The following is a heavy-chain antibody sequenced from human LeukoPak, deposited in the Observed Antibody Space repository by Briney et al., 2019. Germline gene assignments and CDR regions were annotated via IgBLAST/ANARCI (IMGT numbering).Heavy chain of an antibody. CDR1: GGSISSYY. J-gene: IGHJ4*02. CDR2: IYYSGST. Sequence: SETLSLTCTVSGGSISSYYWSWIRQPPGKGLGGIGYIYYSGSTNYNPSLKSRVTISVDTSKNQFSLKLSSVTAADTAVYYCASSLRVTKGKFDYWGQGTLVTVSS. CDR3: ASSLRVTKGKFDY. V-gene: IGHV4-59*08. D-gene: IGHD4-17*01.